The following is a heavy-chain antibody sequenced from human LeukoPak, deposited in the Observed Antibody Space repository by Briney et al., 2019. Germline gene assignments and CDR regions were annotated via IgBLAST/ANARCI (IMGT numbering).Heavy chain of an antibody. Sequence: NPSETLSLTCAVYGGSFSGYYWSWIRQPPGKGLEWIGEINHSGSTNYNPFLKSRVTISVDTSKNQISLKLSSVTAADTAVYYCARGQVAGTYLFDYWGQGTLVTVSS. V-gene: IGHV4-34*01. CDR3: ARGQVAGTYLFDY. CDR1: GGSFSGYY. CDR2: INHSGST. D-gene: IGHD6-19*01. J-gene: IGHJ4*02.